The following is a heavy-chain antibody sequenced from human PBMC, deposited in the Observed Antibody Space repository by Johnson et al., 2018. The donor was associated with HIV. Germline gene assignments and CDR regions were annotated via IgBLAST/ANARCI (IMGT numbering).Heavy chain of an antibody. D-gene: IGHD1-26*01. J-gene: IGHJ3*01. CDR3: ARDRRQGGSNPDAFDL. V-gene: IGHV3-11*04. CDR1: GFTVSSNY. CDR2: ITSSGSSV. Sequence: ESGGGLVQPGVSLRLSCAASGFTVSSNYMAWIRQSPGKGLECLSYITSSGSSVYYTDFVKVRFTISRDNAKASVSLRMNSLRAEDTAVYYCARDRRQGGSNPDAFDLWGQGTMVTVSS.